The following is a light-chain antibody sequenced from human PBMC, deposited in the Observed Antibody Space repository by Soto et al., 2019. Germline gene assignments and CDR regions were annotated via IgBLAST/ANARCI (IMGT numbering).Light chain of an antibody. V-gene: IGLV2-14*01. CDR3: ISPTSLSSRYA. J-gene: IGLJ1*01. Sequence: ARTHPVSVSGAAVGWISLSCTGSSSDVGAYDYVSWYQHHPGKAPKLILYEVSRRPSGVSNRFSGFKSGHKASLIISGLQAYDQAAYYCISPTSLSSRYAVGPGTKFTVL. CDR1: SSDVGAYDY. CDR2: EVS.